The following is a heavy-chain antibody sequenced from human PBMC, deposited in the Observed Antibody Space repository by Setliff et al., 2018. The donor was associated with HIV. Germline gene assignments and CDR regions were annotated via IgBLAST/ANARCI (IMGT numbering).Heavy chain of an antibody. CDR3: VASSSWSCRLNY. V-gene: IGHV4-34*01. J-gene: IGHJ4*02. CDR1: GGSFSGY. D-gene: IGHD2-2*01. CDR2: INHSGNT. Sequence: SETLSLTCAVYGGSFSGYWSWIRQSPGKGLEWLGEINHSGNTHYDPSLKSRLTISIDTSKKQFSLKLTSVTAADAAIYYCVASSSWSCRLNYWGQGSLVTVSS.